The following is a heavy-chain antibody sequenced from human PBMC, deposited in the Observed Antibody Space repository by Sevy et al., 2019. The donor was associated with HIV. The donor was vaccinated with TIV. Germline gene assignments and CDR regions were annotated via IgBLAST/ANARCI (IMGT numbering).Heavy chain of an antibody. CDR3: ARERVGATTHFDY. J-gene: IGHJ4*02. V-gene: IGHV1-69*13. CDR1: GGTFSSYA. D-gene: IGHD1-26*01. CDR2: IIPIFGTA. Sequence: ASVKVSCKASGGTFSSYAISWVRQAPGQGLEWMGGIIPIFGTAKYAQKFQGRVTITADESTSTAYMELSSLRSEDTAVYYCARERVGATTHFDYWGQGTLVTVSS.